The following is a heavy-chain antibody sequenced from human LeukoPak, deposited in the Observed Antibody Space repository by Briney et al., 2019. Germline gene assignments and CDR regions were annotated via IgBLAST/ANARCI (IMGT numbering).Heavy chain of an antibody. Sequence: GGSLGLSCAASGLTLSSNYMSWVRQAPGKGLYWVSVINSGSSTYYAASVKGRFTISRDNSKNTLYLQMNSLRAEDTAVYYCARGGDSSGSVRTAFDIWGQGTMVTVSS. J-gene: IGHJ3*02. V-gene: IGHV3-53*01. CDR1: GLTLSSNY. CDR3: ARGGDSSGSVRTAFDI. D-gene: IGHD3-22*01. CDR2: INSGSST.